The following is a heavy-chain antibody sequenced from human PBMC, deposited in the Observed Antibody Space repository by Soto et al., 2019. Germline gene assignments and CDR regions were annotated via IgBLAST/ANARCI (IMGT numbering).Heavy chain of an antibody. CDR1: GGSISSGDYY. D-gene: IGHD2-2*02. CDR2: IYYSGST. CDR3: ARIPGAPYDFDY. V-gene: IGHV4-30-4*01. Sequence: SETLSLTCTVSGGSISSGDYYWSWIRQPPGKGLEWIGYIYYSGSTYYNPSLKSRVTISVDTSKNQFSLKLSSVTAADTAVYYCARIPGAPYDFDYWGQGTLVTVAS. J-gene: IGHJ4*02.